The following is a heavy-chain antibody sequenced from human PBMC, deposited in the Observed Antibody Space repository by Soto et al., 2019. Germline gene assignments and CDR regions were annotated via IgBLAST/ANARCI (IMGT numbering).Heavy chain of an antibody. J-gene: IGHJ6*02. CDR1: GFTFSSYA. CDR3: ASARGGSSWPYYYYGMDV. Sequence: GGSLRLSCAASGFTFSSYAMSWVRQAPGKGLEWVSAISGSGGSTYYADSVKGRFTISRDNSKNTLYLQMNSLRSEDTAVYYCASARGGSSWPYYYYGMDVWGQGTTVTVSS. D-gene: IGHD6-13*01. V-gene: IGHV3-23*01. CDR2: ISGSGGST.